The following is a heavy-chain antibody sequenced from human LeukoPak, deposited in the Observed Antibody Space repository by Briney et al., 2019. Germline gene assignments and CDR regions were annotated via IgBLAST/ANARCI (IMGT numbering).Heavy chain of an antibody. CDR3: AKDAEQD. D-gene: IGHD6-13*01. Sequence: GGSLRLSCAGSGYTFSRYWMSWVRQAPGKGLEWVANINQDGSEKHYADSLKGRFIISRDNAKNSLYLRMNSLRAEDTAVYYCAKDAEQDWGQGTLVTVSS. V-gene: IGHV3-7*01. CDR2: INQDGSEK. J-gene: IGHJ4*02. CDR1: GYTFSRYW.